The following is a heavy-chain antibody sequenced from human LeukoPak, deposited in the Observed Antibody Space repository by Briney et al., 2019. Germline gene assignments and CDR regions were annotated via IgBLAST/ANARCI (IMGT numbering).Heavy chain of an antibody. CDR3: AKDRRVLRFLEWLMDV. CDR1: GFTFSSYG. V-gene: IGHV3-30*18. CDR2: ISYDGSNK. D-gene: IGHD3-3*01. Sequence: GGSLRLSCAAPGFTFSSYGMHWVRQAPGKGLEWVAVISYDGSNKYYADSVKGRFTISRDNSKNTLYLQMNSLRAEDTAVYYCAKDRRVLRFLEWLMDVWGQGTTVTVSS. J-gene: IGHJ6*02.